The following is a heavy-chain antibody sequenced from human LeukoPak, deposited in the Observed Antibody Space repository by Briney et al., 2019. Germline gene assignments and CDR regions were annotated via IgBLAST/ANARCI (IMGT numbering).Heavy chain of an antibody. Sequence: GECLTLSCDVAGFSFTSYSINWVRQAPREGLGWVSSISSSIATISYADSVEGRLTISTDHARNSTYMQTNCLRADDTAVYYCERGYCRSTSCYTLRFGGAFDIWGQGTMVTDSS. D-gene: IGHD2-2*02. CDR2: ISSSIATI. CDR3: ERGYCRSTSCYTLRFGGAFDI. V-gene: IGHV3-48*01. CDR1: GFSFTSYS. J-gene: IGHJ3*02.